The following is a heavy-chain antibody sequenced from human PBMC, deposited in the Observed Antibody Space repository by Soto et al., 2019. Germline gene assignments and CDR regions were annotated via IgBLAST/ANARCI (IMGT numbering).Heavy chain of an antibody. CDR3: VRGPIISSSYWFFDL. CDR2: INWNGGAR. V-gene: IGHV3-20*01. J-gene: IGHJ2*01. Sequence: EVLLVESGGGVVRPGGSLRLSCAASGFSFDEFGMGWVRQVSGKGLEWVSTINWNGGARDYGDSVKGRFTISRDNAKNSLSLQMNSLSAEDTALYHCVRGPIISSSYWFFDLWGRGTLVTVSS. D-gene: IGHD6-6*01. CDR1: GFSFDEFG.